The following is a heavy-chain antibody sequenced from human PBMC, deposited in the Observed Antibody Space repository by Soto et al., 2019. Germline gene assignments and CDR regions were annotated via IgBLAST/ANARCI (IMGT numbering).Heavy chain of an antibody. D-gene: IGHD3-16*01. J-gene: IGHJ4*02. CDR2: IGLYRNT. V-gene: IGHV3-23*01. CDR3: AKEANLGSPGDYCDS. CDR1: GFPFSAYD. Sequence: GGSLRLSCVGSGFPFSAYDMNWVRQAPGKGLEWVSAIGLYRNTYFAPSVKGRFTISRDASRHRVFLQRNSLRVDDTATYYCAKEANLGSPGDYCDSWARGTLVTVAS.